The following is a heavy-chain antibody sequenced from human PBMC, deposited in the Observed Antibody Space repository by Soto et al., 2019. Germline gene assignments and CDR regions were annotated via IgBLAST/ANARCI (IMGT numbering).Heavy chain of an antibody. CDR1: GGSISSYY. D-gene: IGHD3-16*01. V-gene: IGHV4-59*01. CDR3: ARDRVLFSY. CDR2: IYYSGST. J-gene: IGHJ4*02. Sequence: LSLTCTVSGGSISSYYWSWIRQPPGKGLEWIGYIYYSGSTNYNPSLKSRVTISVDTSKNQFSLKLSSVTAADTAVYYCARDRVLFSYWGQGTLVTVSS.